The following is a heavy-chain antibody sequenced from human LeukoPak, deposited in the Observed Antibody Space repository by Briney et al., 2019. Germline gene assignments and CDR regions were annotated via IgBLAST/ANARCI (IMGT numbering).Heavy chain of an antibody. V-gene: IGHV4-38-2*01. CDR2: IYHSGNT. D-gene: IGHD3-10*01. CDR1: GYSISSAYY. CDR3: ARQHPPPRISLVRGVEY. J-gene: IGHJ4*02. Sequence: SETLSLTCAVSGYSISSAYYWGWIRQPPGKGLEWIGTIYHSGNTYYNPSLKSRVTISVDTSKNQFSLKVSSVTAADTAVYYCARQHPPPRISLVRGVEYWGQGTPVTVSS.